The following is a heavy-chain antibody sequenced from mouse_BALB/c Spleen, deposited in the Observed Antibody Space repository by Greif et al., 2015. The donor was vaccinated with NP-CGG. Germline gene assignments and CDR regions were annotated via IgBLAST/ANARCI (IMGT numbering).Heavy chain of an antibody. Sequence: QVHVKQSGAELVRPGVSVKISCKGSGYTFTDYAMHWVKQSHAKSLEWIGVISTYYGDASYNQKFKGKATMTVDKSSSTAYMELARLTSEDSAIYYCAREGLVRAMDYWGQGTSVTVSS. CDR3: AREGLVRAMDY. CDR1: GYTFTDYA. J-gene: IGHJ4*01. D-gene: IGHD2-10*02. CDR2: ISTYYGDA. V-gene: IGHV1S137*01.